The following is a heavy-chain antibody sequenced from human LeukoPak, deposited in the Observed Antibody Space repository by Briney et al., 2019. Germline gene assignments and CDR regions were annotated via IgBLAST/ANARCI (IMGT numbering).Heavy chain of an antibody. CDR2: IIPIFGTA. D-gene: IGHD3-3*01. CDR3: ARESYDFWSGYPY. J-gene: IGHJ4*02. CDR1: GGTFSSYA. Sequence: SVKVSCKASGGTFSSYAISWVRQAPGQGLEWMGGIIPIFGTANYAQKFQGRVTITTDESTSTAYMELSNLRSEDTAVYYCARESYDFWSGYPYWGQGTLVTVSS. V-gene: IGHV1-69*05.